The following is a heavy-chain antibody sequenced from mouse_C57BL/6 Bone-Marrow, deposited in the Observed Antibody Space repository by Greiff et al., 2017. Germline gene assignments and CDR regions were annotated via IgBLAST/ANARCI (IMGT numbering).Heavy chain of an antibody. V-gene: IGHV1-52*01. J-gene: IGHJ2*01. Sequence: QVQLQQPGAELVRPGSSVKLSCKASGYTFTSYWMHWVKQRPIQGLEWIGNIDPSDSETHYNQKFKDKATLTVDKSSSTAYMQLSSLTSEDSAVYYWARGITTVVADYWGQGPTLTVSA. CDR1: GYTFTSYW. D-gene: IGHD1-1*01. CDR3: ARGITTVVADY. CDR2: IDPSDSET.